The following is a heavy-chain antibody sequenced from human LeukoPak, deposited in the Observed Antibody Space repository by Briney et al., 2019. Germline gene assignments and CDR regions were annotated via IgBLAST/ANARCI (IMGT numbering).Heavy chain of an antibody. J-gene: IGHJ6*03. CDR2: MNPNSGNT. CDR1: GYTFTSYD. Sequence: ASVKVSCKASGYTFTSYDINWVRPATGQGLEWMGWMNPNSGNTGYAQKFQGRVTMTRNTSISTAYMELSSLRSEDTAVYYCARGMLRGYYYYMDVWGKGTTVTVSS. D-gene: IGHD3-16*01. V-gene: IGHV1-8*01. CDR3: ARGMLRGYYYYMDV.